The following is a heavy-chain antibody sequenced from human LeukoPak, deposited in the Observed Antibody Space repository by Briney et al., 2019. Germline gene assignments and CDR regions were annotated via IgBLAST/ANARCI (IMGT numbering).Heavy chain of an antibody. D-gene: IGHD3-22*01. V-gene: IGHV3-23*01. Sequence: PGRSLRLPCAASGFTFSSYGMHWVRQAPGKGLEWISTISGRGDGTYYTDSVKGRFTISRDNSKNTVYLQMNNLRAEDTALYYCAKEKGFGYSPLDYWGQGTLVTVSA. J-gene: IGHJ4*02. CDR1: GFTFSSYG. CDR3: AKEKGFGYSPLDY. CDR2: ISGRGDGT.